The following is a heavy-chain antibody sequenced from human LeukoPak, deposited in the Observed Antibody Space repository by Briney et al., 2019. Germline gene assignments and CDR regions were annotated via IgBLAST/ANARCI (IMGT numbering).Heavy chain of an antibody. CDR1: GFTFSSYG. Sequence: GGSLRLSCAASGFTFSSYGMHWVRQAPGKGLEWVAVISYDGSNKYYADSVKGRFTISRDNSKNTLYLQMNSLRAEDTAVYYCAKDSAVAGGGYYYYGMDVWGQGTTVTVSS. CDR3: AKDSAVAGGGYYYYGMDV. J-gene: IGHJ6*02. D-gene: IGHD6-19*01. V-gene: IGHV3-30*18. CDR2: ISYDGSNK.